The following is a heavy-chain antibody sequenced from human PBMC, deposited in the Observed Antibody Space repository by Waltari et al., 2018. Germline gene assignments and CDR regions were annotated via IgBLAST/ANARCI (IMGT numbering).Heavy chain of an antibody. J-gene: IGHJ4*02. CDR1: GFRFSEYA. D-gene: IGHD3-22*01. V-gene: IGHV3-21*02. Sequence: DVQLVAYGGGLVKPGGSLTLACAPSGFRFSEYAMNWVRQGPGKGLEWVSSISSRSKYIYYADSVKGRFTISRDNAKKFLYLEMNALSADDTAVYYCARDNWTPNFYDKSGYFWGQGALVSVSS. CDR3: ARDNWTPNFYDKSGYF. CDR2: ISSRSKYI.